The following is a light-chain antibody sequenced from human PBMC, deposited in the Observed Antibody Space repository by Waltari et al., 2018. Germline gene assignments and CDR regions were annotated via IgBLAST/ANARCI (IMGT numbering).Light chain of an antibody. Sequence: SCRASQSVGRYLAWNQQKPGQAPRLLIYGAATRATGIPDRCSGSGSGTDFSLIISRLEPEDFAVYFCQKYEALPATFGQGTKVEIK. CDR2: GAA. CDR1: QSVGRY. CDR3: QKYEALPAT. V-gene: IGKV3-20*01. J-gene: IGKJ1*01.